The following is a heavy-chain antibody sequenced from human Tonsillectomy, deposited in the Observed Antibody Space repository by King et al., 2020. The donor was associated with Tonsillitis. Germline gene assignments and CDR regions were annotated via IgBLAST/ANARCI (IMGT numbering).Heavy chain of an antibody. D-gene: IGHD7-27*01. Sequence: QLVQSGGGLVQPGGSLRLSCAASGFTFSSYWMTWVRQAPGKGLEWVAKIDQDDSKKYYLDSVKGRFTISRDNAKNSLYLQMNSLRAEDTAVYYCARGGAGDHGYWGQGTLVTVSS. CDR1: GFTFSSYW. CDR3: ARGGAGDHGY. J-gene: IGHJ4*02. V-gene: IGHV3-7*01. CDR2: IDQDDSKK.